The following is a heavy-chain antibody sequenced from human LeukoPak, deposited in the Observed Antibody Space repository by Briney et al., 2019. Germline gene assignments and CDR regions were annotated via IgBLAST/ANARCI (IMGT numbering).Heavy chain of an antibody. V-gene: IGHV4-34*01. CDR3: ARRRTIQLWRGAFDY. D-gene: IGHD5-18*01. CDR2: INHSGST. Sequence: PSETLSLTCAVYGGSFSGYYWSWIRQPPGKGLEWTGEINHSGSTNYNPSLKSRVTISVDTSKNQFSLKLSSVTAADTAVYYCARRRTIQLWRGAFDYWGQGTLVTVSS. J-gene: IGHJ4*02. CDR1: GGSFSGYY.